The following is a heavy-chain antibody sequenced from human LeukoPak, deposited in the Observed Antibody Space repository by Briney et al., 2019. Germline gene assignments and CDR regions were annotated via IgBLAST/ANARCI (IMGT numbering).Heavy chain of an antibody. D-gene: IGHD2-2*01. Sequence: GGSLRLSCAASGFTFRSYWMHWVRQAPGKGLVWVSRINSDGSSTSYADSVKGRFTISRDNAKNTLHLQMNSLRAEDTAVYYCAREGGYDCSSTSYYPDCWGQGTLVTVSS. V-gene: IGHV3-74*01. CDR3: AREGGYDCSSTSYYPDC. CDR2: INSDGSST. J-gene: IGHJ4*02. CDR1: GFTFRSYW.